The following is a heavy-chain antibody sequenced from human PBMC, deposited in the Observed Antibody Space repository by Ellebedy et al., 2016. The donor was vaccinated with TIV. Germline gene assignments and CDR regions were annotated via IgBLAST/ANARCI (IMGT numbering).Heavy chain of an antibody. Sequence: SETLSLXCEVDLPSLSGYYWAWIRQSPGKGLEWIGDINHRGTSKSISSLKSRVTISLDTSKKQFSLNITSVTAADTAFYYCARGSMVRGLAGWGQGTLVTVSS. CDR3: ARGSMVRGLAG. V-gene: IGHV4-34*01. CDR2: INHRGTS. D-gene: IGHD3-10*01. CDR1: LPSLSGYY. J-gene: IGHJ4*02.